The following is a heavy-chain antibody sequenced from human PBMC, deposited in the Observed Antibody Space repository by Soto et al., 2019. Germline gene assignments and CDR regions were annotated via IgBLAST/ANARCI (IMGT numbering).Heavy chain of an antibody. CDR3: AREDPRINYDPYCPY. J-gene: IGHJ4*02. CDR1: GYTFTNFG. D-gene: IGHD3-22*01. V-gene: IGHV1-18*01. CDR2: ISAYNGDT. Sequence: QVQLLQSGAEVKKPGASVKVSCKASGYTFTNFGISWVRQTPGQGLEWMGRISAYNGDTNYAQQLQGRVTMTSDTSTSTAYMELRSLRSDDPAGYYCAREDPRINYDPYCPYWGQGTLITFSS.